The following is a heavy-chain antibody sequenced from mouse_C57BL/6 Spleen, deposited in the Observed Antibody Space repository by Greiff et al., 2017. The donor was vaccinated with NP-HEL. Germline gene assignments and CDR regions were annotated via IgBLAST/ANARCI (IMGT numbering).Heavy chain of an antibody. CDR2: IDPENGDT. CDR3: TTLRTMDY. CDR1: CFNIKDDY. V-gene: IGHV14-4*01. Sequence: VQLQQSGAELVRPGASVKLSCTASCFNIKDDYMHWVKQRPEQGLEWIGWIDPENGDTEYASKFQGKATITADTSSNTAYLQLSSLTSEDTAVYYCTTLRTMDYWGQGTSVTVSS. J-gene: IGHJ4*01.